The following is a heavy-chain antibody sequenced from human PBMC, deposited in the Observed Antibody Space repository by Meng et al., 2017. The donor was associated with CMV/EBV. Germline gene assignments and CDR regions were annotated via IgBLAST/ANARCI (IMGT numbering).Heavy chain of an antibody. Sequence: GFTFISFVIHWVRQAPGKGLEWVAVIWYDESNKYYADSVKGRFTISRDNSKNTLYLQMNSLRAEDTAVYYCAKQVVPAASGGEELDYWGQGTLVTVSS. CDR3: AKQVVPAASGGEELDY. V-gene: IGHV3-33*06. CDR2: IWYDESNK. D-gene: IGHD2-2*01. J-gene: IGHJ4*02. CDR1: GFTFISFV.